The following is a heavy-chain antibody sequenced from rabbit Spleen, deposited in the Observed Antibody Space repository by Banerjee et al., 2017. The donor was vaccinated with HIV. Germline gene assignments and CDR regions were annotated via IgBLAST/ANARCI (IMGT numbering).Heavy chain of an antibody. CDR3: VRDQAGDADYGPYYLNL. J-gene: IGHJ4*01. Sequence: QEQLVESGGGLVQPGGSLQLSCKASGFDFSSYGVSWVRQGPGKGLEWIGYIDPIFGSTVYASWVNGRFAISRENTQNTLYLQLNSLTVADTATYFCVRDQAGDADYGPYYLNLWGQGTLVT. CDR1: GFDFSSYG. D-gene: IGHD2-1*01. V-gene: IGHV1S47*01. CDR2: IDPIFGST.